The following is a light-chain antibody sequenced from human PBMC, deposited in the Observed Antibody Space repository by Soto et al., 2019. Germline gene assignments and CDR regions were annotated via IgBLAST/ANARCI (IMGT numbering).Light chain of an antibody. CDR2: GAS. CDR3: QQYGSSSWT. CDR1: QSVGASY. J-gene: IGKJ1*01. Sequence: EIVMTQSRATLSVSPGERSTLSCRASQSVGASYLAWYQQKPGQAPRLLINGASSRATGIPDRFSGSGSGTDFTLTISRLEPEDFAVYYCQQYGSSSWTFGQGTKVDIK. V-gene: IGKV3-20*01.